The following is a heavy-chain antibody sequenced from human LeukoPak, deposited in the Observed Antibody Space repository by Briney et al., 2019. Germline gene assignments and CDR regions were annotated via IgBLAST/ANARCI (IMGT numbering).Heavy chain of an antibody. V-gene: IGHV6-1*01. J-gene: IGHJ4*02. D-gene: IGHD6-13*01. CDR2: TYYRSRWLN. CDR3: VRDRAAAGFDLDY. CDR1: GDSVSSNSAA. Sequence: SQTLSLTCAISGDSVSSNSAAWNWVRQSPSRGLEWLGRTYYRSRWLNDYAVSVKSRIVINPDTSKNQFSLQLNSVTPEDTAVYYCVRDRAAAGFDLDYWGQGTLVTVSS.